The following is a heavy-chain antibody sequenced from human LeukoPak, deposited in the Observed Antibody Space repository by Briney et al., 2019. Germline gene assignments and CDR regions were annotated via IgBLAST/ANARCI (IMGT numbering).Heavy chain of an antibody. D-gene: IGHD6-13*01. CDR1: GGSISSGGYY. Sequence: PSETLSLTCTVSGGSISSGGYYWSWIRQHPGKGLEWIGYIYHSGSIYYNPSLKSRVTISVDRSKNQFSLKLSSVTAADTAVYYCARDRIAAAGAVYYFDYWGQGTLVTVSS. CDR3: ARDRIAAAGAVYYFDY. CDR2: IYHSGSI. J-gene: IGHJ4*02. V-gene: IGHV4-31*03.